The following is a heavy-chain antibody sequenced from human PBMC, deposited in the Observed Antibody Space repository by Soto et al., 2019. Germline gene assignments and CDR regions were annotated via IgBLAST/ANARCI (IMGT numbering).Heavy chain of an antibody. J-gene: IGHJ6*02. Sequence: SETLSLTCTVSGGSISSSSYYWGWIRQPPGKGLEWIGRIYYSGSTYYNPSLKSRVTISVDTSKNQFSLKLSSVTAADTAVYYCARQVGIAVAGGDDYYYGMDVWGQGTTVTVSS. CDR3: ARQVGIAVAGGDDYYYGMDV. CDR2: IYYSGST. CDR1: GGSISSSSYY. V-gene: IGHV4-39*01. D-gene: IGHD6-19*01.